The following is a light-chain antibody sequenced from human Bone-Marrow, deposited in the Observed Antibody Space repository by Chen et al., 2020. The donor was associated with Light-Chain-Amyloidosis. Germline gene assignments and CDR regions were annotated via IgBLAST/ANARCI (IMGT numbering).Light chain of an antibody. CDR2: RDT. V-gene: IGLV3-25*03. CDR1: DLPTKY. Sequence: SYELTQPPSVSVSPGQTARITCSGDDLPTKYAYWYQQKPGQAPVLVIHRDTERPSGISEQFSGSSSGSTAALTISGVQAEDEADYHCQSADSSGTYGVIFGGGTRLTVL. J-gene: IGLJ2*01. CDR3: QSADSSGTYGVI.